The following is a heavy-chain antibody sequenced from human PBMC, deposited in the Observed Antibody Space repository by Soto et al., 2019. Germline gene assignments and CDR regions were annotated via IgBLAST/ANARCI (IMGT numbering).Heavy chain of an antibody. CDR3: ATSYGSGYRAFDY. J-gene: IGHJ4*02. V-gene: IGHV1-69*02. CDR1: GDTFTFYS. D-gene: IGHD3-10*01. Sequence: QVQLVQSGAEVKKPGSSVRVSCKTSGDTFTFYSINWVRQAPGLGLEWMGRTNPILTMSNYAQRFQGRVKXTXDXXTRTAYMELSSLRSEDTAMYYCATSYGSGYRAFDYWGQGALVTVSS. CDR2: TNPILTMS.